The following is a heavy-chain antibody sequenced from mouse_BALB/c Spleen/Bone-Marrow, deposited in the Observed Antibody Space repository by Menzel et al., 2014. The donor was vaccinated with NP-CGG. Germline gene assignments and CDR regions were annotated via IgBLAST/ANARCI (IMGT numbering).Heavy chain of an antibody. V-gene: IGHV2-2*02. CDR3: ARNPIRRDAMDY. Sequence: VQLQQSGPGLVQPSQSLSITCTVSNFSLTNYGVHWVRQSPGKGLEWLGVIWSGGSTGYNAAFISRLSIRKDNSKSQVFFKMNSLQANDTAIYYCARNPIRRDAMDYWGQGTSVTVSS. CDR1: NFSLTNYG. D-gene: IGHD2-12*01. CDR2: IWSGGST. J-gene: IGHJ4*01.